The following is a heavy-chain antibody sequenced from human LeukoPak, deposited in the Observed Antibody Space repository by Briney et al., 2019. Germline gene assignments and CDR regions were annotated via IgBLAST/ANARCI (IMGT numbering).Heavy chain of an antibody. D-gene: IGHD2-8*01. CDR3: ARDLAGVSWFDP. CDR2: IWYDGSDK. J-gene: IGHJ5*02. V-gene: IGHV3-33*01. Sequence: GSLRLSCAASAFTFSSYGMHWVRQAPGKGLEWVAVIWYDGSDKYYADSVKGRFTISRDNSKNTLYLQMNTLRAEDTAVYYCARDLAGVSWFDPWGQGTLVTVSS. CDR1: AFTFSSYG.